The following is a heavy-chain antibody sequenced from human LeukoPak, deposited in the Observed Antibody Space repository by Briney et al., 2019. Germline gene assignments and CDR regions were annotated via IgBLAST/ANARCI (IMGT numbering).Heavy chain of an antibody. CDR2: IYYNGRT. D-gene: IGHD5/OR15-5a*01. J-gene: IGHJ5*02. V-gene: IGHV4-61*08. CDR3: ARAPVWRCSDSLCQRWFDP. CDR1: GGSVSSSDYY. Sequence: NPSETLSLTCTVSGGSVSSSDYYWSWIRQPPGKGLEWIGYIYYNGRTNYNPSLKSRFTILVDTSNNQFSLKMTSVSAADTAVYYCARAPVWRCSDSLCQRWFDPWGQGTLVTASS.